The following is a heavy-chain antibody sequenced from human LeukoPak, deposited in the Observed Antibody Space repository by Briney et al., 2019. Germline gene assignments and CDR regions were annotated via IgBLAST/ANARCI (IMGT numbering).Heavy chain of an antibody. CDR3: ARGRGYCGGDCCYY. J-gene: IGHJ4*02. V-gene: IGHV4-30-4*01. CDR2: IYYSGST. CDR1: GGSISSGDYY. Sequence: SETLSLTCTVSGGSISSGDYYWSWIRQPPGKGLEWIGYIYYSGSTYYNPSLKSRVTISVDTSKNQFSLKLSSVTAADTAVYYCARGRGYCGGDCCYYWGQGTLVTVSS. D-gene: IGHD2-21*02.